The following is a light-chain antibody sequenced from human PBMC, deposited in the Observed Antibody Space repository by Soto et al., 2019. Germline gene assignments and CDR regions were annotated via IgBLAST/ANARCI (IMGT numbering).Light chain of an antibody. CDR3: SSYTSSSTPVV. CDR1: SSDVGGYNY. Sequence: QSALTQPASVSGSPGQSITISCTGTSSDVGGYNYVSWYQQHPGKAPKLMIYDVSNRPSGVSNRFSGSKSGNTASLTISGLHAEDEADYYCSSYTSSSTPVVFGGGTKLTVL. V-gene: IGLV2-14*01. CDR2: DVS. J-gene: IGLJ2*01.